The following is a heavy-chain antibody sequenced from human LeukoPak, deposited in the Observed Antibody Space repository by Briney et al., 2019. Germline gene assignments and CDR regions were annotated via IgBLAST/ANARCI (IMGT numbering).Heavy chain of an antibody. CDR3: ARGLAGYSSGWRRPYFDY. Sequence: SETLSLTCAVYGGSFSGYYWSWIRQPPGSGLEWIWEINQSGSTNYNPSLKSRVTISVDTSKNQYSLKLSSVTAADTAVYYCARGLAGYSSGWRRPYFDYWGQGTLVTVSS. CDR1: GGSFSGYY. CDR2: INQSGST. V-gene: IGHV4-34*01. D-gene: IGHD6-19*01. J-gene: IGHJ4*02.